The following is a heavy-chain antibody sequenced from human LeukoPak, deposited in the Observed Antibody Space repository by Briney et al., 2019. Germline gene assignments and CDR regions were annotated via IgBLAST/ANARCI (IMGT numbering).Heavy chain of an antibody. J-gene: IGHJ3*02. D-gene: IGHD3-10*01. V-gene: IGHV4-59*01. CDR3: ARDLRTYGESNDAFGI. Sequence: SETLSLTCTVSGGSISSYYWSWIRQPPGKGLEWIGYIYYSGSTNYNPSLKSRVTISVDTSKNQFSLKLSSVTAADTAVYYCARDLRTYGESNDAFGIWGQGTMVTVSS. CDR2: IYYSGST. CDR1: GGSISSYY.